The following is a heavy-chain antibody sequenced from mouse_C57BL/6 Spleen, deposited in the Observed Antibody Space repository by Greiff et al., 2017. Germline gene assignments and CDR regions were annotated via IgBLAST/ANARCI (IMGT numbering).Heavy chain of an antibody. Sequence: EVKLQESGPVLVKPGASVKMSCKASGYTFTDYYMNWVKQSHGKSLEWIGVINPYNGGTSYNQKFKGKATLTVDKSSSTAYMELNSLTSEDSAVYYCARITTVFDYWGQGTTLTVSS. J-gene: IGHJ2*01. CDR1: GYTFTDYY. D-gene: IGHD1-1*01. CDR2: INPYNGGT. V-gene: IGHV1-19*01. CDR3: ARITTVFDY.